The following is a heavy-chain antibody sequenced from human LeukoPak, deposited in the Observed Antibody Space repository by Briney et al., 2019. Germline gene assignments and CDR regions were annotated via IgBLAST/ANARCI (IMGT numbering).Heavy chain of an antibody. Sequence: GASVKVSCKASGYTFTSYGISWVRQAPGQGLEWMGWISAYNGNTNYAQKLQGRVTMTTDTSTSTAYMELRSLRSDDTAVYYCARSGPFEYSSSSPPFDYWGQGTLVTVSS. D-gene: IGHD6-6*01. V-gene: IGHV1-18*01. CDR3: ARSGPFEYSSSSPPFDY. J-gene: IGHJ4*02. CDR1: GYTFTSYG. CDR2: ISAYNGNT.